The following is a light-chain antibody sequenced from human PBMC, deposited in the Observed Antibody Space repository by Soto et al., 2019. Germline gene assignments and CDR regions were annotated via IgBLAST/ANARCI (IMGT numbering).Light chain of an antibody. CDR2: EVT. J-gene: IGLJ2*01. V-gene: IGLV2-8*01. CDR3: SSFAGNNNLV. Sequence: QSALTQPPSASGSPGQSVTISCTGTSSDVGGYHYVSWYQQHPGKAPKLMISEVTKRPSGVPDRFSGSKSGNTASLTVSGLQAEDEADYCCSSFAGNNNLVFGGGTKLTVL. CDR1: SSDVGGYHY.